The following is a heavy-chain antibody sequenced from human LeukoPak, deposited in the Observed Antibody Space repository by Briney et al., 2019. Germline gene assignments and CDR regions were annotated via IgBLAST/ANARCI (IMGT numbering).Heavy chain of an antibody. V-gene: IGHV3-7*01. D-gene: IGHD3-10*01. CDR3: ARAGMVRGVIAVYYFDY. CDR2: IKQGGSEK. J-gene: IGHJ4*02. CDR1: GFTFSSYW. Sequence: GGSLRLSCAASGFTFSSYWMSWVRQAPGKGLEWVANIKQGGSEKYYVDSVKGRFTISRDNAKNSLYLQMNSLRAEDTAVYYCARAGMVRGVIAVYYFDYWGQGTLVTVSS.